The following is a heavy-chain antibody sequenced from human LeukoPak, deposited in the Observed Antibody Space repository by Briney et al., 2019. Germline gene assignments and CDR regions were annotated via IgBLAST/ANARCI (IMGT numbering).Heavy chain of an antibody. J-gene: IGHJ4*02. D-gene: IGHD3-22*01. CDR3: ASTYYYDSSGYNFDY. CDR1: GGSISSSSYY. Sequence: SETLSLTCTVSGGSISSSSYYWGWIRQPPGKGLEWIGSIYYSGSTYYNPSLKSRVTISVDTSKNQFSLKLSSVTAADTAVYYCASTYYYDSSGYNFDYWGQGTLVTVSS. CDR2: IYYSGST. V-gene: IGHV4-39*07.